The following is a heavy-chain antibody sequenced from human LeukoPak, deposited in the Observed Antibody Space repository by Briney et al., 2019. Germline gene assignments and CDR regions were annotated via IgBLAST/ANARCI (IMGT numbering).Heavy chain of an antibody. CDR2: ISYDGSNK. CDR1: GFTFSSYG. D-gene: IGHD6-6*01. CDR3: AKDGYSSSSGGCVY. V-gene: IGHV3-30*18. Sequence: GGSLRLFCAASGFTFSSYGMHWVRQAPGKGLEWVAVISYDGSNKYYADSVKGRFTISRDNSKNTLYLQMNSLRAEDTAVYYCAKDGYSSSSGGCVYWGQGTLVTVSS. J-gene: IGHJ4*02.